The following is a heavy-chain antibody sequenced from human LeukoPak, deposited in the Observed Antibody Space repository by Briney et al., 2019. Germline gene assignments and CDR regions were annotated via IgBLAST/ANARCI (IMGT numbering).Heavy chain of an antibody. CDR3: ARGGGYSYGHYFDY. J-gene: IGHJ4*02. CDR1: GFTFSSYA. D-gene: IGHD5-18*01. V-gene: IGHV3-30*04. CDR2: ISYDGSNK. Sequence: GGSLRLSCAASGFTFSSYAMHWVRQAPGKGLEWVAVISYDGSNKYYADSVKGRFTISRDNSKNTLYLQMNSRRAEDTAVYYCARGGGYSYGHYFDYWGQGTLVTVSS.